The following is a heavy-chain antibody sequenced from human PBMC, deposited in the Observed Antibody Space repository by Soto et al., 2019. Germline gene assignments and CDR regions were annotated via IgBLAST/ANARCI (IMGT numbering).Heavy chain of an antibody. Sequence: QVQLQESGPGLVKPSQTLSLTCTVSGGSISSGGYYWSWIRQHPGKGLEWIGYIYYSGSTYYNPSLKSRVTLSVDTSKNPFSLKLSSVTAADTAVYYCARAAAAGTFIFDYWGQGTLVTVSS. D-gene: IGHD6-13*01. CDR3: ARAAAAGTFIFDY. CDR1: GGSISSGGYY. CDR2: IYYSGST. V-gene: IGHV4-31*03. J-gene: IGHJ4*02.